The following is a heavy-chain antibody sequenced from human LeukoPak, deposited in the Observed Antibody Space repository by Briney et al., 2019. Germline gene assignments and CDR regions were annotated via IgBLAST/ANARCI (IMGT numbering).Heavy chain of an antibody. Sequence: GSLRLSCAASGFTVSTNCMTWVRQAPGKGLEWVSTIYSGGTTYYADSVMGRFTISRHNSRNTLYLQMNSLRAEDTAVYYCARVNTVMDYYFDLWGQGTLVTVSS. J-gene: IGHJ4*02. CDR3: ARVNTVMDYYFDL. CDR1: GFTVSTNC. CDR2: IYSGGTT. D-gene: IGHD5-18*01. V-gene: IGHV3-53*04.